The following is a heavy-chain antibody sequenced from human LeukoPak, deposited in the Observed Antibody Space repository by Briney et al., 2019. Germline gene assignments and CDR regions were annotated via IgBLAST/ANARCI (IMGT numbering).Heavy chain of an antibody. CDR2: INAGNGNT. V-gene: IGHV1-3*01. Sequence: ASVKVSCKASGYTFTSYAMHWVRQAPGQRLEWMGWINAGNGNTKYSQKFQGRVTITRDTSASTAYMELSSLRSEDTAVYYCARVGSPLDSSGWQLDYWGQGTLVTVSS. D-gene: IGHD6-19*01. CDR1: GYTFTSYA. J-gene: IGHJ4*02. CDR3: ARVGSPLDSSGWQLDY.